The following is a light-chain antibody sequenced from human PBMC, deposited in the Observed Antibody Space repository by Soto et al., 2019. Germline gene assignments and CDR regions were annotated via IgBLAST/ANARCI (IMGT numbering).Light chain of an antibody. Sequence: EIVLTQSPGTLSLSPGERATLSCRASQSVSSSYLAWYQQKPGQAPRLLIYGTSSRATAIPDRSSGSGSGTDFTLTISRLEPEDFAVYYCQQYGSSSWTFGQGTKVDNK. CDR1: QSVSSSY. V-gene: IGKV3-20*01. CDR2: GTS. CDR3: QQYGSSSWT. J-gene: IGKJ1*01.